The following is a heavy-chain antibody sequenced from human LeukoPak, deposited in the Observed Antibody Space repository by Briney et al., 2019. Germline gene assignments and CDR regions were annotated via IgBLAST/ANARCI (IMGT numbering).Heavy chain of an antibody. V-gene: IGHV3-23*01. CDR2: ISCSSGST. D-gene: IGHD3-10*01. J-gene: IGHJ4*02. CDR3: AKASNYHGSGAYFPFDY. CDR1: GFPFSSCA. Sequence: PGGSLRLSCAVSGFPFSSCAMSWVRQAPGKGVEWVSSISCSSGSTYYADSVKGRFTISRDNSKNTLYLQMNSLRAEDTAVYYCAKASNYHGSGAYFPFDYWGQGTLVTVSS.